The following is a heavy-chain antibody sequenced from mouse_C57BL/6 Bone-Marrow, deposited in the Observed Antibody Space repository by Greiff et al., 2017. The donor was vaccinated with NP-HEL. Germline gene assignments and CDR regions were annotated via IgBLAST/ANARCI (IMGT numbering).Heavy chain of an antibody. V-gene: IGHV1-82*01. CDR1: GYAFSSSW. Sequence: VQVVESGPELVKPGASVKISCKASGYAFSSSWMNWVKQRPGKGLEWIGRIYPGDGDTNYNGKFKGKATLTADKSSSTAYMQLSSLTSEDSAVYFCARTGRGYFDYWGQGTTLTVSS. D-gene: IGHD4-1*01. J-gene: IGHJ2*01. CDR3: ARTGRGYFDY. CDR2: IYPGDGDT.